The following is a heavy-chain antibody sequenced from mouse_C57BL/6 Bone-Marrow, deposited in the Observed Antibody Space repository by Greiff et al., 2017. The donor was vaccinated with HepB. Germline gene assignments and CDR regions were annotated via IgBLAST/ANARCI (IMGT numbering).Heavy chain of an antibody. CDR1: GYTFTSYW. J-gene: IGHJ2*01. CDR2: IYPGNSDT. D-gene: IGHD1-1*01. CDR3: TRTGTTVVAPFDY. V-gene: IGHV1-5*01. Sequence: VQLQQSGTVLARPGASVKMSCKTSGYTFTSYWMHWVKQRPGQGLEWIGAIYPGNSDTSYNQKFKGKAKLTAVTSASTAYMELSSLTNEDSAVYYCTRTGTTVVAPFDYWGQGTTLTVSS.